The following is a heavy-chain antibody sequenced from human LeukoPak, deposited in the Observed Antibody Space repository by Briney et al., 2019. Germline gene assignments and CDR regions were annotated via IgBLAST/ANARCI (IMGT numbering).Heavy chain of an antibody. J-gene: IGHJ4*02. Sequence: GGSLRLSCAASGFTFSSFPMSWVHQAPGKGLDWVSVVSGTDGSTYYADSVKGRFTISRDDSKNTLYLQMNSLRAEDTAVYYCAEDRDVDRDYYFDYWGQGTLVTVSS. D-gene: IGHD5-12*01. CDR3: AEDRDVDRDYYFDY. CDR2: VSGTDGST. V-gene: IGHV3-23*01. CDR1: GFTFSSFP.